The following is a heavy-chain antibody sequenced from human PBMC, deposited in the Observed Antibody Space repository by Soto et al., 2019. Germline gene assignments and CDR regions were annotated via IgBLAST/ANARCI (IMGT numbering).Heavy chain of an antibody. D-gene: IGHD3-22*01. CDR1: GGSVSSSSYY. CDR3: ARQKYYYDSSGYLVIWFDP. Sequence: SETLSLTCTVSGGSVSSSSYYWGWVRQPPGKGLEWIGYIYYSGSTYYNPSLKSRVTISVDTSKNQFSLKLSSVTAADTAVYYCARQKYYYDSSGYLVIWFDPWGQGTLVTVSS. CDR2: IYYSGST. V-gene: IGHV4-30-4*08. J-gene: IGHJ5*02.